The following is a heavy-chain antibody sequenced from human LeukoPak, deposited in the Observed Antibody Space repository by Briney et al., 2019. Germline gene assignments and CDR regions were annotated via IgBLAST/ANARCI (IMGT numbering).Heavy chain of an antibody. J-gene: IGHJ6*03. Sequence: GGSLRLSCAASGFTFSSYAMHWVRQAPGKGLEWVAVISYDGSNKYYVDSVKGRFTISRDNSKNTLYLQMNSLRAEDTAVYYCARKHYDFWSGNKDYYYYMDVWGKGTTVTVSS. D-gene: IGHD3-3*01. V-gene: IGHV3-30*01. CDR2: ISYDGSNK. CDR3: ARKHYDFWSGNKDYYYYMDV. CDR1: GFTFSSYA.